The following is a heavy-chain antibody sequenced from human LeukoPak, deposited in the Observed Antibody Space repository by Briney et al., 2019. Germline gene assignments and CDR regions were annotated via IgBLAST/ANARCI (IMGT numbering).Heavy chain of an antibody. V-gene: IGHV3-48*03. CDR2: ISSSGSTI. J-gene: IGHJ4*02. Sequence: PGGSLRLSCAASGFIFSSYEMNWVRQAPGKGLEWVSYISSSGSTILYADSVKGRFTISRDNAKNSLYLQMSSLRAEDTAVYYCAKNIGDFNSHYFDYWGQGTLVTVSS. CDR1: GFIFSSYE. CDR3: AKNIGDFNSHYFDY. D-gene: IGHD2-21*02.